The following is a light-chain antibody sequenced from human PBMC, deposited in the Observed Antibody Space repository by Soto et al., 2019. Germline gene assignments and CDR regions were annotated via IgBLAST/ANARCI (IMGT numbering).Light chain of an antibody. CDR1: SSGVGAYNY. Sequence: QAALTQPPSASGSPGQSGTISCTGTSSGVGAYNYVSWYQQHAGKAPKLGIYEVTKRPSGVPDRFSGAKSANTASLTVSGLPAEDEADYYCSSFASSNPWVLGGGTKLTVL. V-gene: IGLV2-8*01. CDR3: SSFASSNPWV. J-gene: IGLJ3*02. CDR2: EVT.